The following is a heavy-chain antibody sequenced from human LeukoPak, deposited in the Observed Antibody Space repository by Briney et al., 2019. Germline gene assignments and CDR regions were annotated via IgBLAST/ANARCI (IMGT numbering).Heavy chain of an antibody. V-gene: IGHV4-39*07. CDR3: ASIGGEQNDY. Sequence: SETLSLTCTVSGGSISSSSYYWGWIRQPPGTGLEWIGSIYYSGSTYYNPSLKSRVTISVDTSKNQFSLKLSSVTAADTAVYYCASIGGEQNDYWGQGTLVTVSS. J-gene: IGHJ4*02. CDR2: IYYSGST. CDR1: GGSISSSSYY. D-gene: IGHD1/OR15-1a*01.